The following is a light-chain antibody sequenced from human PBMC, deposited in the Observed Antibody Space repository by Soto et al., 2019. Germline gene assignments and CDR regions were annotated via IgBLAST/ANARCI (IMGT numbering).Light chain of an antibody. CDR2: DDT. J-gene: IGLJ3*02. CDR1: NIGSKS. CDR3: HLWDSGSDHVV. Sequence: SYELTQPPSVSVAPGQTATFICGGNNIGSKSVHWYLQKPGQAPVLVVRDDTGRTSGIPERFSGSNSGNTATLTISRVEDGDEADCYCHLWDSGSDHVVFGGGTKLTVL. V-gene: IGLV3-21*02.